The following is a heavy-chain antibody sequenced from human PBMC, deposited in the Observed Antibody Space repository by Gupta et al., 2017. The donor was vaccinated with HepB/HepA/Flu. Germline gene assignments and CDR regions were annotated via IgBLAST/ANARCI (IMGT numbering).Heavy chain of an antibody. J-gene: IGHJ4*02. CDR3: ARRRDDYGNYYDY. CDR2: IYYSGNT. Sequence: QLQLQESGPGLVKPSEPLSLKCSVSGGSISSNYFWGWIRQPPGKGREWIGSIYYSGNTEYNPSPKSRVTISLDTSKNQFSLHLSSVTAADTAVYYCARRRDDYGNYYDYWGQGTLVTVSS. V-gene: IGHV4-39*01. D-gene: IGHD4-17*01. CDR1: GGSISSNYF.